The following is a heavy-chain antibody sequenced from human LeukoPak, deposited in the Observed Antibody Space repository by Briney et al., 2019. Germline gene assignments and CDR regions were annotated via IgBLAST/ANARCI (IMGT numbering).Heavy chain of an antibody. Sequence: PSETLSLTCTVSGGSISSYYWSWIRQPAGKGLEWIGRIYTSGSTNYNPSLKSRVTMSVDTSKSQFSLSLRSVSAADTAVYYCARGVAGSGSYNWFDPWGQGTLVAVSS. CDR2: IYTSGST. CDR3: ARGVAGSGSYNWFDP. V-gene: IGHV4-4*07. CDR1: GGSISSYY. D-gene: IGHD3-10*01. J-gene: IGHJ5*02.